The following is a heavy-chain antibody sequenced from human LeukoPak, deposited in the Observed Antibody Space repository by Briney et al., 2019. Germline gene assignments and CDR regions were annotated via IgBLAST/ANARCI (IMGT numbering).Heavy chain of an antibody. V-gene: IGHV3-74*01. D-gene: IGHD6-19*01. Sequence: GGSLRLSCAASGNYWMHWVRQAPGKGLVWVSHINSDGSWTSYADSVKGRFTISKDNAKNTVYLQMNSLRPEDTALYYCAKDSRQAQWLALDCWGQGTLVTVSS. CDR3: AKDSRQAQWLALDC. CDR2: INSDGSWT. J-gene: IGHJ4*02. CDR1: GNYW.